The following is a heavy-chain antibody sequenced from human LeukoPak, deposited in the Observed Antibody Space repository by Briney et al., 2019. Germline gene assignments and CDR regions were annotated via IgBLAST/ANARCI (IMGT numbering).Heavy chain of an antibody. J-gene: IGHJ6*03. CDR1: GGSISSYY. CDR2: IYTSGST. CDR3: ARHDYSSSYYYYYYMDV. D-gene: IGHD4-11*01. V-gene: IGHV4-4*07. Sequence: PSETLSLTCTVSGGSISSYYWSWIRQPAGKGLEWIGRIYTSGSTNYNPSLKSRVTMSVDTSKNQFSLKLSSVTAADTAVYYCARHDYSSSYYYYYYMDVWGKGTTVTVSS.